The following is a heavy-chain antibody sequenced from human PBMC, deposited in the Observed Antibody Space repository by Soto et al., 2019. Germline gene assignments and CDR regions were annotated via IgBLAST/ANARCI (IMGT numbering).Heavy chain of an antibody. V-gene: IGHV1-18*01. Sequence: QAQLVQSGAEVRKPGASVKVSCKASGYTFYSHSISWVRQAPGQGLEWMGRINADYGNTQYAQKFRGRVTMTTDTSTTTVYIELTTLRSDDTAVYYCARCIQGDYYYGMDVWGQGPTVTVSS. J-gene: IGHJ6*02. CDR1: GYTFYSHS. D-gene: IGHD5-18*01. CDR2: INADYGNT. CDR3: ARCIQGDYYYGMDV.